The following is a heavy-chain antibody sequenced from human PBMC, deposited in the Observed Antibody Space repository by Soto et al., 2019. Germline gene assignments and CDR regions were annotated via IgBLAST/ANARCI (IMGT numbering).Heavy chain of an antibody. J-gene: IGHJ4*02. CDR2: IYYSGST. CDR3: ARGIDCSGGSCYYHDY. V-gene: IGHV4-59*01. CDR1: GGSISSYY. Sequence: SETLSLTCTVSGGSISSYYWSWIRQPPGKGLEWIGYIYYSGSTNYNPSLKSRVTISVDTSKNQFSLKLSSVTAADTAVYYCARGIDCSGGSCYYHDYWGQGTLVTVSS. D-gene: IGHD2-15*01.